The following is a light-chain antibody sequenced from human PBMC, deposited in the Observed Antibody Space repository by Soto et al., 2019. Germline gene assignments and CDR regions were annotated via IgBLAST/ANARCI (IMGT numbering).Light chain of an antibody. CDR3: QQYGSSLRFT. J-gene: IGKJ3*01. CDR1: QNVGSSY. V-gene: IGKV3-20*01. Sequence: EIVLTQSPGTLSLSPGERATLSCRASQNVGSSYLAWYQQKPGQAPRLLISGGSSRAPGIPDRFSGGGSGTDFTLTISRLEPEDFVVYYCQQYGSSLRFTFGPGTRVDIK. CDR2: GGS.